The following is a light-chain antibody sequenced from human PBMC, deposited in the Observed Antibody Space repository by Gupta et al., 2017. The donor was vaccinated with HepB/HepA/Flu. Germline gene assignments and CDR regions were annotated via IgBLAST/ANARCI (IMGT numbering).Light chain of an antibody. CDR1: QSVSSN. CDR3: QQYNDWPTWT. CDR2: GAS. J-gene: IGKJ1*01. V-gene: IGKV3-15*01. Sequence: EIVMTQSPATLSVSPGERAILSCGASQSVSSNLAWYQQKPGQAPRLLIYGASIRAAGIPASFSGSGFGTEFTLTISSRQSEDFAFYYCQQYNDWPTWTFGQGTKVEIK.